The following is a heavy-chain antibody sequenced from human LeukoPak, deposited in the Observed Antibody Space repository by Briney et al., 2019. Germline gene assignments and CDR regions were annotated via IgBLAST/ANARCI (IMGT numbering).Heavy chain of an antibody. CDR2: IIPILGIA. Sequence: SVKVSCKASGGTFSSYTISWVRQAPGQGLEWMGRIIPILGIANYAQKFQGRVTITADKSTSTAYMELSSLRPEDTAVYYCARDLVLTFDYWGQGTLVTVSS. J-gene: IGHJ4*02. CDR1: GGTFSSYT. D-gene: IGHD6-13*01. CDR3: ARDLVLTFDY. V-gene: IGHV1-69*04.